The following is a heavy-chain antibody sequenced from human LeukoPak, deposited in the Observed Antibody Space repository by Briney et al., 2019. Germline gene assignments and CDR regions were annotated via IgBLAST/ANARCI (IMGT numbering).Heavy chain of an antibody. D-gene: IGHD2-2*01. CDR2: IYYSGST. V-gene: IGHV4-59*01. Sequence: PSETLSLTCTVSGGSISSYYWSWIRKPPGKGLEWIGYIYYSGSTNYNPSLKSRVTISVDTSKNQSSLKLSSVTAADTAVYYWAREFPYSSSTSCQFDIWGQGTMVTVSA. CDR3: AREFPYSSSTSCQFDI. CDR1: GGSISSYY. J-gene: IGHJ3*02.